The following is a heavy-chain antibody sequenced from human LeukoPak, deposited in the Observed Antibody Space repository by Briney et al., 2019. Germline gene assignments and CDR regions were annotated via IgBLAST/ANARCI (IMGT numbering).Heavy chain of an antibody. J-gene: IGHJ4*02. CDR3: ARGPTTVTTIFDS. V-gene: IGHV4-4*07. CDR2: IYPGESIYASENT. Sequence: SETLSLTCSVSGVSISAYYWSWIRQPAGKGLEWIGRIYPGESIYASENTNYNPSLKSRVSMSGDTSKNQVPLKLRSVTAADTAVYYCARGPTTVTTIFDSWGQGTLVTVSS. CDR1: GVSISAYY. D-gene: IGHD4-17*01.